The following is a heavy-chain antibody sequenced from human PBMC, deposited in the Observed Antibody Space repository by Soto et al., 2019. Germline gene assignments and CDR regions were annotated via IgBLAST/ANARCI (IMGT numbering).Heavy chain of an antibody. CDR2: ISGSGVST. V-gene: IGHV3-23*01. D-gene: IGHD6-19*01. J-gene: IGHJ4*02. CDR1: GFTFSSYA. Sequence: EVQLLESGGGLVQPGGSLRLSCAASGFTFSSYAMSWVRQAPGKGLEWVSAISGSGVSTYYADSVKGRFTIARDNLKNTLYLPMNSRRAEDTAVYYCAKEGEYSSGWENFDYWGQGTLVTVSS. CDR3: AKEGEYSSGWENFDY.